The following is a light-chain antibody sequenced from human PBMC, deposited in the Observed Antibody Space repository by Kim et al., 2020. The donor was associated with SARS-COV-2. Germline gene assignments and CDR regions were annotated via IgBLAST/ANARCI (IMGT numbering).Light chain of an antibody. CDR2: DAS. CDR1: QSVSSN. CDR3: QQYENWPIT. J-gene: IGKJ4*01. Sequence: GTPEERATHSCRASQSVSSNLASYQQRPGQAPRLLIYDASTRATGIPARFSGSGSGTEFTLTISSLQSEDFAVYFCQQYENWPITFGGGTKVDIK. V-gene: IGKV3-15*01.